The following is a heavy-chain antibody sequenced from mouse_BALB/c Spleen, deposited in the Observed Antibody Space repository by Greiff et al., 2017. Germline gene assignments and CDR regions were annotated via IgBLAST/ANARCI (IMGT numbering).Heavy chain of an antibody. D-gene: IGHD1-2*01. J-gene: IGHJ4*01. CDR3: ARSETTAVYAMDY. Sequence: VKLVESGPQLVRPGASVKISCKASGYSFTSYWMHWVKQRPGQGLEWIGMIDPSDSETRLNQKFKDKATLTVDKSSSTAYMQLSSPTSEDSAVYYCARSETTAVYAMDYWGQGTSVTVSS. CDR1: GYSFTSYW. CDR2: IDPSDSET. V-gene: IGHV1S126*01.